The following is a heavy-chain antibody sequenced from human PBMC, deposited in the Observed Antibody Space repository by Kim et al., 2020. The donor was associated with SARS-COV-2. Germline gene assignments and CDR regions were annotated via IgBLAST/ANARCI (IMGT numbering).Heavy chain of an antibody. J-gene: IGHJ5*02. Sequence: QKFQGRVTITRDTSASTAYMELSSLRSEDTAVYYCARLQPIVGEDNRFDPWGQGTLVTVSS. V-gene: IGHV1-3*01. D-gene: IGHD1-26*01. CDR3: ARLQPIVGEDNRFDP.